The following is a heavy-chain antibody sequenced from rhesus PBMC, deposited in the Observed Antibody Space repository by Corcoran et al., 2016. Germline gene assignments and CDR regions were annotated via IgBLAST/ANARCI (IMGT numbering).Heavy chain of an antibody. D-gene: IGHD1-26*01. Sequence: QVQLQESGPGLVKPSETLSLTCAVSGGSISSNYWSWIRQPPGKGRGWIGRIYGSGGSTASTPSLKSRITISTDTSKNQFSLKLSSVTAADTAVYYCARLDNWNYDYWGQGVLVTVSS. CDR3: ARLDNWNYDY. V-gene: IGHV4-160*01. CDR1: GGSISSNY. CDR2: IYGSGGST. J-gene: IGHJ4*01.